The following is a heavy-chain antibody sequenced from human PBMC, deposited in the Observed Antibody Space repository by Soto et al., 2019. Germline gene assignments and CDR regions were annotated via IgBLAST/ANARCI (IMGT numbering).Heavy chain of an antibody. Sequence: PGGSLRLSCAASGFTFSSYSMNWVRQAPGKGLEWVSSISSSSSYIYYADSVKGRFTISRDNAKNSLYLQMNSLRAADTAVYYCARDRRYSGSPPGCWGQGTLVTVSS. CDR3: ARDRRYSGSPPGC. D-gene: IGHD1-26*01. J-gene: IGHJ4*02. CDR2: ISSSSSYI. CDR1: GFTFSSYS. V-gene: IGHV3-21*01.